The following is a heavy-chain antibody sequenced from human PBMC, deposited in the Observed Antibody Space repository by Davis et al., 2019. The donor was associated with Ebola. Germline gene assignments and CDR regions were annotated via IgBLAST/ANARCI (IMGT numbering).Heavy chain of an antibody. CDR2: ISPYSGNT. Sequence: ASVTVSCKASGYTFSSHGISWVRQAPGQGLEWLGWISPYSGNTNYAEDYRHRVSVTADTPTTTAYLELRSLTSDDTAVYYCAREAPGNWNSCFLAAFGTWGQGTMIIVSS. CDR1: GYTFSSHG. V-gene: IGHV1-18*04. D-gene: IGHD2-2*01. J-gene: IGHJ3*01. CDR3: AREAPGNWNSCFLAAFGT.